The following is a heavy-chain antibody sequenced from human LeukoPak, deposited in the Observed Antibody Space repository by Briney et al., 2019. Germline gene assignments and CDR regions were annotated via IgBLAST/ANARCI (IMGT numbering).Heavy chain of an antibody. D-gene: IGHD6-13*01. J-gene: IGHJ4*02. V-gene: IGHV1-46*01. CDR2: INPSDGGT. Sequence: ASVKVSCKASGYTFRTHYMHWVRQAPGQGLEWMGIINPSDGGTTYAQKFQGRVTMTRDTFTSTIYMELSSLRFEDTAVYYCAKSDSPYSSSWYPWGYWGQGTLVTVSS. CDR1: GYTFRTHY. CDR3: AKSDSPYSSSWYPWGY.